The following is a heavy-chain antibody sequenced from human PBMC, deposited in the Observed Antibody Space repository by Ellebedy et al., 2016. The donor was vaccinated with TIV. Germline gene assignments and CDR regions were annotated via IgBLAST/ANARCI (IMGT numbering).Heavy chain of an antibody. CDR3: ARDPQAVPSAEKNWFDP. D-gene: IGHD2-2*01. J-gene: IGHJ5*02. CDR1: GFTFSSYA. Sequence: GGSLRLSXAASGFTFSSYAMSWVRQAPGKGLEWVSGISGSGGSTYYADSVKGRFTISRDNSKNTLYLHMNSLRAEDTAVYYCARDPQAVPSAEKNWFDPWGQGTLVTVSS. CDR2: ISGSGGST. V-gene: IGHV3-23*01.